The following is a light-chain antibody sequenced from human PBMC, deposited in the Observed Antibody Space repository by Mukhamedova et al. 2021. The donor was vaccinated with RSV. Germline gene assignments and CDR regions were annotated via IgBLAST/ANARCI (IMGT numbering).Light chain of an antibody. J-gene: IGKJ1*01. V-gene: IGKV3-15*01. CDR3: QQYNNWPPMT. CDR1: QSISSN. Sequence: GERATLSCRASQSISSNLAWYQQKPGQAPRLLIYGASTRATDIPARFSGSGSVTEFTLTISSLQSEDFAVYYCQQYNNWPPMTFGQ. CDR2: GAS.